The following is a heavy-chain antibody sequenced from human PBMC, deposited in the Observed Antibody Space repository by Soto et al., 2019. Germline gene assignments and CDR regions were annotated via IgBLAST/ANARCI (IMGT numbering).Heavy chain of an antibody. CDR3: ARGTATYDFWSGYRNYYYGMDV. CDR2: ISAYNGNT. CDR1: GYTFTSYG. D-gene: IGHD3-3*01. V-gene: IGHV1-18*01. J-gene: IGHJ6*02. Sequence: GASVKVSCKASGYTFTSYGISWVRQAPGQGLEWMGWISAYNGNTNYAQKLQGRVTMTTDTSTSTAYMELRSLRPDDTAVYYCARGTATYDFWSGYRNYYYGMDVWGQGTTVTVSS.